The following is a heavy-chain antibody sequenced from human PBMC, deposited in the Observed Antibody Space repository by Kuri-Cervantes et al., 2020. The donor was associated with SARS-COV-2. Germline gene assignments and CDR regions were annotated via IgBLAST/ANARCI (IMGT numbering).Heavy chain of an antibody. CDR2: IIPVFGTT. J-gene: IGHJ6*03. Sequence: SVKVSCKASGGTFSNFAISWVRQAPGQGLERMGGIIPVFGTTNNAQRLQGRVTISADEARSTVYMELSSLTFEDTAIYYCAQTIPARRRSPGDFYLYYMDVWGKGTSVTGSS. D-gene: IGHD6-6*01. CDR3: AQTIPARRRSPGDFYLYYMDV. V-gene: IGHV1-69*13. CDR1: GGTFSNFA.